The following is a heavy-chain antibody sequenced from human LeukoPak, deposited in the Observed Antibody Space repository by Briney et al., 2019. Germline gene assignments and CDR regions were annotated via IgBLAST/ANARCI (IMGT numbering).Heavy chain of an antibody. CDR1: GGSISSYY. Sequence: PSETLSLTCTVSGGSISSYYWSWIRQPPGKGLKWIGYIYYSGSTNYNPSLKSRVTISVDTSKNQFSLKVNSVTAADTAVYYCARDGQNYFDYWGQGTLVTVSS. CDR3: ARDGQNYFDY. V-gene: IGHV4-59*01. CDR2: IYYSGST. J-gene: IGHJ4*02.